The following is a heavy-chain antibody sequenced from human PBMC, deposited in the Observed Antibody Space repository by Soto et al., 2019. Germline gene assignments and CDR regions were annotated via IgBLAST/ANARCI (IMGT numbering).Heavy chain of an antibody. CDR2: ISAGSENT. D-gene: IGHD3-16*02. V-gene: IGHV3-23*01. CDR3: PKDVGYPAFFDY. CDR1: GFTFSSYA. Sequence: EVQLLESGGDLVQPGGSLRPSCAASGFTFSSYAMSWVRQAPGKGLEWVSTISAGSENTHYSDSVEGRFTISRDNSKNTLYLQMNSLRVDDAAVYYCPKDVGYPAFFDYWGQGTLVTVSS. J-gene: IGHJ4*02.